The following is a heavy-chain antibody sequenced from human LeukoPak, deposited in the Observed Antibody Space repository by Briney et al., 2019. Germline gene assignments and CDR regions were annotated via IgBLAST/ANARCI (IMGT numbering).Heavy chain of an antibody. D-gene: IGHD3-22*01. Sequence: PSETLSLTCTVSGGSISGYYWSWIRQPAGKGLEWIGRFYTSGNTIYNPSLKSRVTMSVDTSKNQLSLKLSPVTAADTAVYYCARVGFSRLGYYDSSGYRNWGQGTLVTVSS. V-gene: IGHV4-4*07. CDR1: GGSISGYY. CDR3: ARVGFSRLGYYDSSGYRN. CDR2: FYTSGNT. J-gene: IGHJ4*02.